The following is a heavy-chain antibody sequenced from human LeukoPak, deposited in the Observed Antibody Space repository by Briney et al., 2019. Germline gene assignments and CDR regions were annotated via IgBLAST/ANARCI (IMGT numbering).Heavy chain of an antibody. CDR3: VRVPRDGYAVDY. D-gene: IGHD5-24*01. J-gene: IGHJ4*02. CDR1: GGSISSYY. Sequence: SETLSLTCTVSGGSISSYYWSWIRQPPGKGLEWIGYIYYSGSTNYNPSLKSRVTISVDTSKNQFSLKLSSVTAADTAVYYCVRVPRDGYAVDYWGQGTLVTVSS. V-gene: IGHV4-59*01. CDR2: IYYSGST.